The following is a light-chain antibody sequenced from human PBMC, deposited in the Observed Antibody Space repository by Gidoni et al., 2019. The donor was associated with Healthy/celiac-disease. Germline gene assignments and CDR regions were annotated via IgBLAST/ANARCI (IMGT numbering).Light chain of an antibody. CDR1: QSVTNNY. J-gene: IGKJ2*01. CDR2: YAS. V-gene: IGKV3-20*01. CDR3: QQSGSSPYT. Sequence: EVVLTHSPGTLSLSPGERATLSCRASQSVTNNYFAWYQQKPGQAPRLVIYYASNRATGIPDRFSGSGSGPDFTLTISGLEPEDFAVYYCQQSGSSPYTFGQGSKLEIK.